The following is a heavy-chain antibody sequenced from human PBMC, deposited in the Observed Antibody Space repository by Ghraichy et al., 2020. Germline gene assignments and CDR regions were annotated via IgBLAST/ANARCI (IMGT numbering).Heavy chain of an antibody. CDR2: ISGSGGST. V-gene: IGHV3-23*01. D-gene: IGHD6-19*01. CDR1: GFTFSSYA. Sequence: LSLTCAASGFTFSSYAMSWVRQAPGKGLEWVSAISGSGGSTYYADSVKGRFTISRDNSKNTLYLQMNSLRAEDTAVYYCAKALVRVIQGLGDYWGQGTLVTVSS. J-gene: IGHJ4*02. CDR3: AKALVRVIQGLGDY.